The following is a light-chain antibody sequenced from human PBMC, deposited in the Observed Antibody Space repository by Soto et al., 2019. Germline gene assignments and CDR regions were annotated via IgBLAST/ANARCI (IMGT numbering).Light chain of an antibody. J-gene: IGKJ2*01. Sequence: EIVMTQSPATLSVSPGGSATLSCRASQHVSSNFAWYRQKPGQAPTLLIYRASTRATGIPARFSGSGSGTEFPLTISSLQDEYFVVYYCQQYNNWPYTFGQGTKLEIK. CDR2: RAS. V-gene: IGKV3-15*01. CDR1: QHVSSN. CDR3: QQYNNWPYT.